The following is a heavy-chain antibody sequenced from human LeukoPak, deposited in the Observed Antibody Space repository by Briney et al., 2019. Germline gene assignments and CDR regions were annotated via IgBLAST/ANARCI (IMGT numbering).Heavy chain of an antibody. D-gene: IGHD3-10*01. Sequence: PSETLSLTCTVSGGSLSPCYWSWIRQPPGKGLEWIGYIYFSGSTNYNPSLKSRVSISVDTSKSQFSLKLSSVTTADTGVYYCARTYGGDFYFDYWGQGTLVTVSS. J-gene: IGHJ4*02. CDR3: ARTYGGDFYFDY. CDR2: IYFSGST. CDR1: GGSLSPCY. V-gene: IGHV4-59*01.